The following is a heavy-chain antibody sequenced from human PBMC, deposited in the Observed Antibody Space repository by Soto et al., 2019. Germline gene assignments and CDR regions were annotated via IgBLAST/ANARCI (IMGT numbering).Heavy chain of an antibody. J-gene: IGHJ4*02. Sequence: GGPLRLSCAASGLSFVEASLNWVRQAQEKGVAWVGRIRSYPAGGTTDYATPVKGRFSISRDDSKNTVYLQMSSLKTDDTAVYYCSADLPGGYSNFFDYWGQGALVTVSA. CDR1: GLSFVEAS. CDR2: IRSYPAGGTT. D-gene: IGHD4-4*01. V-gene: IGHV3-15*07. CDR3: SADLPGGYSNFFDY.